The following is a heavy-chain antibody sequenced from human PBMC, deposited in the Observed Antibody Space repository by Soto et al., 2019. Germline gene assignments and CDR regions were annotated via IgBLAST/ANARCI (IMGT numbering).Heavy chain of an antibody. CDR3: ASLYENGPP. CDR2: IWYDGSNK. Sequence: QVQLVESGGGVVQPGRSLRLSCAASGFTFSSYGMHWVRQAPGKGLEWVAVIWYDGSNKYYADSVKGRFTIPRDNSKNTLYLQMNSLRAEDTAVYYCASLYENGPPWGQGTLVTVSS. D-gene: IGHD3-16*01. J-gene: IGHJ5*02. CDR1: GFTFSSYG. V-gene: IGHV3-33*01.